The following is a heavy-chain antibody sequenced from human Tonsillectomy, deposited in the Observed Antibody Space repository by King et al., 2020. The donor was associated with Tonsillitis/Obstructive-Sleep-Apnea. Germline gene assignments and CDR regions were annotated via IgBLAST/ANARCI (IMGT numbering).Heavy chain of an antibody. D-gene: IGHD3-22*01. J-gene: IGHJ4*02. CDR2: ISAHNGHT. CDR3: ARDSMSHYYDGSGYYTFNY. CDR1: GYTFTNYG. Sequence: QLVQSGAEVKKPGASVKVSCKASGYTFTNYGISWVRQAPGQGLEWMAWISAHNGHTNYAQKLQGRVTMTTDTSTSTAYMELRSLRSDDTAVYYCARDSMSHYYDGSGYYTFNYWGQGTLVTVSA. V-gene: IGHV1-18*01.